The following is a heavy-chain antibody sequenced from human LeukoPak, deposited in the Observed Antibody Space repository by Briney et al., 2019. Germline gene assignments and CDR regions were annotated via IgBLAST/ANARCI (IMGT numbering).Heavy chain of an antibody. Sequence: GASVKVSCKASGGTFSSYAISWVRQAPGQRLEWMGGIIPIFGTANYAQKFQGRVTITADESTSTAYMELSSLRSEDTAVYYCARLYNWNYYNWFDPWGQGTLVTVSS. J-gene: IGHJ5*02. CDR3: ARLYNWNYYNWFDP. V-gene: IGHV1-69*13. CDR2: IIPIFGTA. D-gene: IGHD1-7*01. CDR1: GGTFSSYA.